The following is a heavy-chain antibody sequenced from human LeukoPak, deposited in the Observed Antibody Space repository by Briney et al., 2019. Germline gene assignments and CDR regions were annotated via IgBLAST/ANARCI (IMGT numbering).Heavy chain of an antibody. CDR3: ARASKFWSDPDAFDI. J-gene: IGHJ3*02. CDR2: IKEDGTEK. CDR1: GFSFSTSW. V-gene: IGHV3-7*01. Sequence: GGSLRLSCEAPGFSFSTSWMSWVRQAPGKGLEWVANIKEDGTEKYYVDSVKGRFTISRDDAKNSLYLQMSNLRAEDTAVYYCARASKFWSDPDAFDIWGQGTMVTVSS. D-gene: IGHD2-2*01.